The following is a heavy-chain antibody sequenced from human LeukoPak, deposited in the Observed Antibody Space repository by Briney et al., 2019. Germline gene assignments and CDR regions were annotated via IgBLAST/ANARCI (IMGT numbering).Heavy chain of an antibody. D-gene: IGHD2-2*01. CDR3: ARDRDGGPANEAFDI. J-gene: IGHJ3*02. CDR2: ISDSGGTT. Sequence: GGSLRLSCAAYGFTFSSYAMSWVRQAPGKGLEWVSAISDSGGTTYYADSVKGRFTMSRDNSKNTLYLQMNSLRAEDTAVYYCARDRDGGPANEAFDIWGQGTMVTVSS. CDR1: GFTFSSYA. V-gene: IGHV3-23*01.